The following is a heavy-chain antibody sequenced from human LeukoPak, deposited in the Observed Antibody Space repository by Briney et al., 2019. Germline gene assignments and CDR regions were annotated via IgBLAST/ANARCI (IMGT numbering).Heavy chain of an antibody. D-gene: IGHD3-3*01. CDR2: LSPSGAST. CDR3: AKDQGSITVFGGTDC. Sequence: GGYLRLSCAASGFTFSTYAMSWVRQAPGKGLEWVSTLSPSGASTYYADSVKGRFTISRDNSQNTLYLQMNSLRAEDTAVYYCAKDQGSITVFGGTDCWGQGTLVTVSS. J-gene: IGHJ4*02. V-gene: IGHV3-23*01. CDR1: GFTFSTYA.